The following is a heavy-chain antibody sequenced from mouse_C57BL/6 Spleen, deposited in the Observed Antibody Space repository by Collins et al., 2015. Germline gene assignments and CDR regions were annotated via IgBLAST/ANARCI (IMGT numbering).Heavy chain of an antibody. V-gene: IGHV2-6-6*01. D-gene: IGHD2-1*01. CDR3: AKFYYGNYSYAMDY. CDR2: IWGDGST. CDR1: GFSLTNSG. Sequence: QVQLKESGPGLVAPSQSLSITCTVSGFSLTNSGVHWVRQSPGKGLEWLGVIWGDGSTNYNSAFKSRLSISKDNSKSQVFLKMNSLQADDTAIYYCAKFYYGNYSYAMDYWGQGTSVTVSS. J-gene: IGHJ4*01.